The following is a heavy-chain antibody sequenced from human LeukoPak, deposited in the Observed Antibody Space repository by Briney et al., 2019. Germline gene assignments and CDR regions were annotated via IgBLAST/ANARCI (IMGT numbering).Heavy chain of an antibody. Sequence: GGSLRLSCAASGFTFSSYSMTWVRQAPGKGLEWVSSITRSSIYIHSADSVKGRFTISRDNAKNSLYLQMNSLRADDTAVYYCAKGSASGFDYGGNSGSYWGQGTLVTVSS. V-gene: IGHV3-21*04. CDR2: ITRSSIYI. CDR3: AKGSASGFDYGGNSGSY. J-gene: IGHJ4*02. CDR1: GFTFSSYS. D-gene: IGHD4-23*01.